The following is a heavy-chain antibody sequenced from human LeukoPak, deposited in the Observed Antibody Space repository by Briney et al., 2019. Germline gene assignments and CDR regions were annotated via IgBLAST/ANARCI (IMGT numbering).Heavy chain of an antibody. V-gene: IGHV6-1*01. CDR2: TYYRSKWYS. CDR3: ARDVSWYFDS. CDR1: GDNVSNKSAA. D-gene: IGHD2-15*01. Sequence: SQTLSLTCAISGDNVSNKSAAWNWIRQSPSRGLEWLGRTYYRSKWYSDYAESVKSRITINPDTSKNQFSLQLNSVTPEDTAVYYCARDVSWYFDSWGQGTLVTVSS. J-gene: IGHJ4*02.